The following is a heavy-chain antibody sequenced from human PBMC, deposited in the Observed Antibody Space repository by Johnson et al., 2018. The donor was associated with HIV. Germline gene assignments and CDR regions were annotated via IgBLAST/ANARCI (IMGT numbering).Heavy chain of an antibody. CDR2: ISFDGSHK. V-gene: IGHV3-30*18. J-gene: IGHJ3*01. Sequence: QVQLVESGGGLVQPGGSLRLSCAASGFTVSSNYMSWVRQAPGKGLEWVAVISFDGSHKYYTDSVKGLSTISRDNSNNTLYLNMNSLRPDYTGVYYCAKDKFMFLDNPVDAFDVWGQGTMVTFSS. CDR3: AKDKFMFLDNPVDAFDV. D-gene: IGHD3/OR15-3a*01. CDR1: GFTVSSNY.